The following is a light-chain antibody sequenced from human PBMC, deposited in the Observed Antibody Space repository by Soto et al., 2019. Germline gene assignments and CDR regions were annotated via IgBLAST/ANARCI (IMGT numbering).Light chain of an antibody. J-gene: IGKJ1*01. V-gene: IGKV3-20*01. CDR2: GAS. CDR1: QSVSSSY. Sequence: VLTPSAGPLSFSTGARAPLSGRASQSVSSSYLAWYQQTPGQAPRLLIYGASSRATGIPDRFSGSGSGTDFTLTISRLQPEDFAVYDCQQYGSSPPGTFGQGTKVDI. CDR3: QQYGSSPPGT.